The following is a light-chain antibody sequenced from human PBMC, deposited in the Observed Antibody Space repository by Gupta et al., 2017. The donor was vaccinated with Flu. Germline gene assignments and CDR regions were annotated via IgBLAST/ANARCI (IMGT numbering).Light chain of an antibody. V-gene: IGKV1-39*01. CDR1: QSISSY. Sequence: SGGDRVTITFLASQSISSYLHWYQQKPGKAPKLLIYAASRLQSGVPSRFSGSGSGTDFTLTISRLQPEDFATYYCQQSDSTALTFGQGTRLEIK. CDR3: QQSDSTALT. J-gene: IGKJ5*01. CDR2: AAS.